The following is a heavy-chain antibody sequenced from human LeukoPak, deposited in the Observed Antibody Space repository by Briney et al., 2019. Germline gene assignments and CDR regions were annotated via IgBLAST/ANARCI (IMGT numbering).Heavy chain of an antibody. CDR2: ISISGETT. J-gene: IGHJ4*02. Sequence: TGVSLRLSCEVSGFTFSRSAMSWVRQAPGKGLEWVSGISISGETTYYADSVQGRFTISRDNSKNTVYLQMFSLRVEDTAVYYCAKEEVPNDYWGQGILVTVSS. V-gene: IGHV3-23*01. CDR3: AKEEVPNDY. CDR1: GFTFSRSA.